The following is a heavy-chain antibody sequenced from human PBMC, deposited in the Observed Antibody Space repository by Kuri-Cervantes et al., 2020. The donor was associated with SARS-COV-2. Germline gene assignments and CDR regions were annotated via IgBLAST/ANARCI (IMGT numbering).Heavy chain of an antibody. D-gene: IGHD3-10*01. CDR2: SSGSGGST. Sequence: GESLKISFGSPGFSFSSYGMSWVRQAPGKGLEWVSASSGSGGSTYYADSVKGRFTISRDNSKNTLYLQMNSLRAEDTAVYYCARHRGIYLVRGGPFNYWGQGTLVTVSS. CDR1: GFSFSSYG. V-gene: IGHV3-23*01. J-gene: IGHJ4*02. CDR3: ARHRGIYLVRGGPFNY.